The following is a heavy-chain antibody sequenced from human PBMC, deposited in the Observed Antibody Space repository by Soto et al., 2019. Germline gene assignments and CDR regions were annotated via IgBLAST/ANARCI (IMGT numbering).Heavy chain of an antibody. J-gene: IGHJ4*02. Sequence: SETLSLTCTVSGGSISSINDYWGWIRQPPGKGLEWIGSIYYSGSTYYNPSLKSRVTISVDTSKNQFSLKLSSVTAADTAVYYCARITYYYDSSGYSYWGQGTLVTVSS. V-gene: IGHV4-39*01. CDR2: IYYSGST. CDR3: ARITYYYDSSGYSY. CDR1: GGSISSINDY. D-gene: IGHD3-22*01.